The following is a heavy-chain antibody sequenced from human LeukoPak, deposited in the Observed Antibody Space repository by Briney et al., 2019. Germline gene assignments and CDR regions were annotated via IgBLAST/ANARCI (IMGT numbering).Heavy chain of an antibody. CDR2: ISSSGSTI. D-gene: IGHD3-10*02. J-gene: IGHJ6*04. CDR3: AELGITMIGGV. V-gene: IGHV3-48*03. Sequence: GGSLRLSCAAPGFSFSSYEMNWVRQAPGQGLEWVSYISSSGSTIYYADSVKGRFTISRDNAKNSLYLQMNSLRAEDTAVYYCAELGITMIGGVWGKGTTVTISS. CDR1: GFSFSSYE.